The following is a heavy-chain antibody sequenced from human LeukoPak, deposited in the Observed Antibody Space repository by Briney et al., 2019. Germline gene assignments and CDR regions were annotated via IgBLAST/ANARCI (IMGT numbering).Heavy chain of an antibody. CDR1: GGTFSSYA. Sequence: SVKVSCKASGGTFSSYAISWVRQAPGQGLEWMGRIIPILGIANYAQKFQGRVTITADKSTSTAHMELSSLRSEDTAVYYCARSKVPRDAFDIWGQGTMVTVSS. CDR2: IIPILGIA. V-gene: IGHV1-69*04. D-gene: IGHD1-1*01. CDR3: ARSKVPRDAFDI. J-gene: IGHJ3*02.